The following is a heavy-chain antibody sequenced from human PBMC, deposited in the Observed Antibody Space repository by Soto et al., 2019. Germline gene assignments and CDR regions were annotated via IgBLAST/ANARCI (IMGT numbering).Heavy chain of an antibody. CDR2: VFHTGNT. CDR3: ARAPRELLAEGPLFLYYYYGLDV. Sequence: QVHLQQWGAGLLKPSGTLSLTCAVSGGSFSDAFWSWVRQSPGRGLEWIGEVFHTGNTNYNPSLTGRVTLSVDTAKNQFSLRLPSVTAADSAVYYCARAPRELLAEGPLFLYYYYGLDVWGQGTTVTVSS. CDR1: GGSFSDAF. J-gene: IGHJ6*02. V-gene: IGHV4-34*12. D-gene: IGHD1-7*01.